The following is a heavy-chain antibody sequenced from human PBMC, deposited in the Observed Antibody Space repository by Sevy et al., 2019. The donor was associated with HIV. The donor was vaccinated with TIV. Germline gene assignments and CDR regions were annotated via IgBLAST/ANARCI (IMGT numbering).Heavy chain of an antibody. V-gene: IGHV3-15*01. J-gene: IGHJ4*02. Sequence: GGSLRLSCAVSGFTFNNAWMNWVRQAPGTGLQWVGLIKSNIDAETTDYAAPVKGRFTISRDDSKNTLYLQMNNLKIEVTAVYYCATAPGYYDSAPFDYWGPGTLVTVSS. D-gene: IGHD3-22*01. CDR2: IKSNIDAETT. CDR3: ATAPGYYDSAPFDY. CDR1: GFTFNNAW.